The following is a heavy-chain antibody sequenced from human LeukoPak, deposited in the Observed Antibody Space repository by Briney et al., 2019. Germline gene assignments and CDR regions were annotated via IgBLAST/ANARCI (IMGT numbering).Heavy chain of an antibody. V-gene: IGHV3-74*03. CDR2: MNSDGSST. Sequence: QPGGSLRLSCAASGFTFSNYWMHWVRQAPGKGPVWVSSMNSDGSSTMYADSVRGRFTSSRDNAKNTLYLQMNSLRVEDTAVYYCARDGVRVAAAGTPPFDYWGQGTLVTVSS. J-gene: IGHJ4*02. CDR1: GFTFSNYW. CDR3: ARDGVRVAAAGTPPFDY. D-gene: IGHD6-13*01.